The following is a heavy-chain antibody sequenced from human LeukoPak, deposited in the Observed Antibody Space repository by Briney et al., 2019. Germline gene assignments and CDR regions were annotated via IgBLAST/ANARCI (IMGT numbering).Heavy chain of an antibody. CDR2: INPNSGGT. CDR1: GYTFTGYY. CDR3: ARCFGFWDAFDI. V-gene: IGHV1-2*02. J-gene: IGHJ3*02. Sequence: ASVKVSCKASGYTFTGYYMHWVRQAPGQGLEWMGWINPNSGGTNYAQKFQGRVTMTRDTSISTAYMELSRLRSDDTAVYYCARCFGFWDAFDIWGQGTMVTVSS. D-gene: IGHD3-3*01.